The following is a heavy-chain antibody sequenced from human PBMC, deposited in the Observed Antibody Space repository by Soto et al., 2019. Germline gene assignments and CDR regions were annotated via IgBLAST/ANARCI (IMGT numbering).Heavy chain of an antibody. CDR3: ARDPSPVYYYDSGGYQFQH. CDR1: GYTFTSYG. Sequence: QVQLVQSGAEVKKPGASVKVSCKASGYTFTSYGISWVRQAPGQGLEWMGWISAYNGNTNYAQKLQGRVTMTTDTSTSTAYMELRSLRSDDTAVYYCARDPSPVYYYDSGGYQFQHWGQGTLVTVSS. V-gene: IGHV1-18*01. J-gene: IGHJ1*01. D-gene: IGHD3-22*01. CDR2: ISAYNGNT.